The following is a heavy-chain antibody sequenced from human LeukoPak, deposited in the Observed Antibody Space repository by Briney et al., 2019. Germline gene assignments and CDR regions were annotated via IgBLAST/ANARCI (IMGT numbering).Heavy chain of an antibody. Sequence: SETLSLTCTVSGGSISSGTYYWSWIRQPAGKGLEWIGRIYTSGSTNYNPSLKSRVTISVDTSKNQFSLRLNSVTAADTAVYYCARVNYDSSGYPGYYFDYWGQGTLVTVSS. J-gene: IGHJ4*02. CDR1: GGSISSGTYY. V-gene: IGHV4-61*02. CDR3: ARVNYDSSGYPGYYFDY. CDR2: IYTSGST. D-gene: IGHD3-22*01.